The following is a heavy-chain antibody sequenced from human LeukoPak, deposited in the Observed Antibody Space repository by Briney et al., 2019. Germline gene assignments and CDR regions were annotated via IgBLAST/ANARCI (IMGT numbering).Heavy chain of an antibody. CDR2: INTNTGNP. V-gene: IGHV7-4-1*02. CDR3: ARGWDSSGYYYEGFFDY. D-gene: IGHD3-22*01. CDR1: GYTFTSYG. Sequence: GASVKVSCKASGYTFTSYGISWVRQAPGQGLEWMGWINTNTGNPTYAQGFTGRFVFSLDTSVSTAYLQISSLKAEDTAVYYCARGWDSSGYYYEGFFDYWGQGTLVTVSS. J-gene: IGHJ4*02.